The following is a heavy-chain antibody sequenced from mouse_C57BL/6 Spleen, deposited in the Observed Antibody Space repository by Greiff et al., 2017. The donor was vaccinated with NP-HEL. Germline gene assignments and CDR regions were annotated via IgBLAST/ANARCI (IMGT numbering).Heavy chain of an antibody. CDR2: INPNNGGT. CDR3: ARNCYGSSARVYYFDY. D-gene: IGHD1-1*01. Sequence: VQLQQSGPELVKPGASVKISCKASGYTFTDYYMNWVKQSHGKSLEWIGDINPNNGGTSYNQKFKGKATLTVDKSSSTAYMELRSLTSEDSAVYYCARNCYGSSARVYYFDYWGQGTTLTVSS. CDR1: GYTFTDYY. J-gene: IGHJ2*01. V-gene: IGHV1-26*01.